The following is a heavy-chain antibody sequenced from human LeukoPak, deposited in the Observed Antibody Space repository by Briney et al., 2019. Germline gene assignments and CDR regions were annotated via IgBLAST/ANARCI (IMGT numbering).Heavy chain of an antibody. V-gene: IGHV1-69*13. CDR1: GGTFSGYA. J-gene: IGHJ4*02. CDR2: IIPIFGTA. CDR3: AREMRALVYYGSGSYYFSGMDY. D-gene: IGHD3-10*01. Sequence: ASVKVSCKASGGTFSGYAISWVRQAPGQGLEWMGGIIPIFGTANYAQKFQGRVTITADESTSTAYMELSSLRSEDTAVYYCAREMRALVYYGSGSYYFSGMDYWGQGTLVTVPS.